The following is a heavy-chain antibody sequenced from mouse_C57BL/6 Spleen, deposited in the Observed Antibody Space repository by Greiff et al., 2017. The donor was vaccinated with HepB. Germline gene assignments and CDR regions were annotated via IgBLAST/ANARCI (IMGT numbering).Heavy chain of an antibody. CDR2: FYPGSGSI. V-gene: IGHV1-62-2*01. D-gene: IGHD2-1*01. CDR1: GYTFTEYT. Sequence: VKLVESGAELVKPGASVKLSCKASGYTFTEYTIHWVKQRSGQGLEWIGWFYPGSGSIKYNEKFKDKATLTADKSSSTVYMELSRLTSEDSAVYFCARHEDEFNYGNPFGYWGQGTLVTVSA. J-gene: IGHJ3*02. CDR3: ARHEDEFNYGNPFGY.